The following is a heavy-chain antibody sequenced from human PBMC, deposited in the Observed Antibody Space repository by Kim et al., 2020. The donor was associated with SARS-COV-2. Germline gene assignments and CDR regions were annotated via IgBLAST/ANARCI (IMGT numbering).Heavy chain of an antibody. CDR2: IIPILGIA. CDR3: ARSWGYCSGGSCYQGSYYFDY. D-gene: IGHD2-15*01. CDR1: GGTFSSYT. V-gene: IGHV1-69*02. Sequence: SVKVSCKASGGTFSSYTISRVRQAPGQGLEWMGRIIPILGIANYAQKFQGRVTITADKSTSTAYMELSSLRSEDTAVYYCARSWGYCSGGSCYQGSYYFDYWGQGALVTVSS. J-gene: IGHJ4*02.